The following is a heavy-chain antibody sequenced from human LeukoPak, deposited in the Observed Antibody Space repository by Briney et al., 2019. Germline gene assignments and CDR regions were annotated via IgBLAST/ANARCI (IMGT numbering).Heavy chain of an antibody. D-gene: IGHD3-9*01. Sequence: GGSLRLSCAASGFTFSSYAMSWVRQAPGKGLEWVSAISGSGGSTYYADSVKGRFTISRDNSKNTLYLQMNSLRAEDTAVYYCATATSREYYVILTGYYKGGSYFDYWGQGTLVTVSS. V-gene: IGHV3-23*01. CDR2: ISGSGGST. CDR1: GFTFSSYA. J-gene: IGHJ4*02. CDR3: ATATSREYYVILTGYYKGGSYFDY.